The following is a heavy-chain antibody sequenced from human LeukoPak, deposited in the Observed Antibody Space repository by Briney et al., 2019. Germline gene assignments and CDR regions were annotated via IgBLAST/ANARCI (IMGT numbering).Heavy chain of an antibody. D-gene: IGHD2-2*03. J-gene: IGHJ5*02. V-gene: IGHV1-2*02. CDR1: GYTFTGYY. CDR2: INPNSGGT. CDR3: ARASRLPKRLDIYDP. Sequence: GASVKVSCKASGYTFTGYYMHWVRQAPGQGLEWMGWINPNSGGTNYAQKFQGRVTMTRDTSISTAYMELSRLRSDDTAVYYCARASRLPKRLDIYDPWGQGTLVTVSS.